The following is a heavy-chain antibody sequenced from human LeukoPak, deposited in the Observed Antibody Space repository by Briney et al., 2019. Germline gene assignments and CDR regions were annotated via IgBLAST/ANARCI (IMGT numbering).Heavy chain of an antibody. CDR2: VNRDSTTI. V-gene: IGHV3-9*01. D-gene: IGHD1-26*01. Sequence: GGSVTLSCAASGFTFYDYAMHWVRQVPGKGLEWVGGVNRDSTTIAYGDSVKGRFTIFRDNARNSLYLQMDSLRTEDTALYYCAKDLAVGTTPRVYAFDVWGQGTMVTVS. CDR1: GFTFYDYA. CDR3: AKDLAVGTTPRVYAFDV. J-gene: IGHJ3*01.